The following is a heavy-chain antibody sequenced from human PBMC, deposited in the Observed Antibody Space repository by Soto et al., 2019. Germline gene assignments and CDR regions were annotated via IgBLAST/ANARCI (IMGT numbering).Heavy chain of an antibody. Sequence: GASVKVSSKASGYTLTSYEINGVRQATGQGLEWMGWMNPNSGNTGYAQKFQGRVTMTRNTSISTAYMELSSLRSEDTAVYYCARGGSVVGRLEPWGQGTMVTVSS. J-gene: IGHJ3*01. V-gene: IGHV1-8*02. CDR3: ARGGSVVGRLEP. CDR1: GYTLTSYE. CDR2: MNPNSGNT. D-gene: IGHD3-10*01.